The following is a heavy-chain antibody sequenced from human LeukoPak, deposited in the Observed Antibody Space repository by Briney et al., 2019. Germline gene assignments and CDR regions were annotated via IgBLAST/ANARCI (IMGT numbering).Heavy chain of an antibody. Sequence: NRGESLKISCKGSGYSFATYWIGWVRQMPGKGLELMGVIYPGDSDTRYSPSFQGQVTISAAKSISTAYLQWSSLKASDTAMYYCARLNSGNPPSYYYYGMDVWGQGTTVTVSS. V-gene: IGHV5-51*01. CDR2: IYPGDSDT. J-gene: IGHJ6*02. CDR3: ARLNSGNPPSYYYYGMDV. CDR1: GYSFATYW. D-gene: IGHD1-26*01.